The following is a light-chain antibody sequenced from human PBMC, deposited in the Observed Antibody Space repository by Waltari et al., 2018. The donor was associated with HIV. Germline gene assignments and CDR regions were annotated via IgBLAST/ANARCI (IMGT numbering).Light chain of an antibody. J-gene: IGLJ2*01. Sequence: QSVLTQPPSVSGAPGQRVTIPCTGSSSNIGAGYDLHWYQQLPGTAPKLLIYGSGNRPSGVPDRFSGSKSGTSASLAITGLQAEDEADYYCQSYDSSLTGSVFGGGTKLTVL. CDR3: QSYDSSLTGSV. V-gene: IGLV1-40*01. CDR2: GSG. CDR1: SSNIGAGYD.